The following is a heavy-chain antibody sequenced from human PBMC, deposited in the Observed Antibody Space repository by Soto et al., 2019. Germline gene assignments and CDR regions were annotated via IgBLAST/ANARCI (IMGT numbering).Heavy chain of an antibody. V-gene: IGHV4-59*01. CDR3: ARGPNPYSSSSYWYFDL. CDR1: GGSISSYY. Sequence: SETLSLTCTVSGGSISSYYWSWIRQPPGKGLEWIGYIYYSGSTNYNPSLKSRVTISVDTSKNQFSLKLSSVTAADTAVYYCARGPNPYSSSSYWYFDLWGRGTLVTVSS. D-gene: IGHD6-6*01. J-gene: IGHJ2*01. CDR2: IYYSGST.